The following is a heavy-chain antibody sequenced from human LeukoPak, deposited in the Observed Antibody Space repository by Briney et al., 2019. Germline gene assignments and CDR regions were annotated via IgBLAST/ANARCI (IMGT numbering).Heavy chain of an antibody. CDR2: INPSGGST. V-gene: IGHV1-46*01. Sequence: VASVKVSCKASGYTFTSYYMHWVRQPPGQGLEWMGIINPSGGSTSYAQKFQGRVTMTRDTSTSTVYMELSSLRSADTAVYYCARDQDFGVVTTAPYYYYGMDVWGQGTTVTVSS. J-gene: IGHJ6*02. CDR1: GYTFTSYY. D-gene: IGHD3-3*01. CDR3: ARDQDFGVVTTAPYYYYGMDV.